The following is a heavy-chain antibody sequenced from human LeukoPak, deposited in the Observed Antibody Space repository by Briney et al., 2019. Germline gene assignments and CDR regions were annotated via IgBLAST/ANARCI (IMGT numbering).Heavy chain of an antibody. Sequence: SETLSLTCTVSGGSISSGSYYWSWIRQPAGKGLEWIGRIYTSGSTNYNPSLKSRVTISVDTSKNQFSLKLSSVTAADTAVYYCAREKQGGIDPWGQGTLVTVSS. CDR3: AREKQGGIDP. D-gene: IGHD3-16*01. CDR2: IYTSGST. V-gene: IGHV4-61*02. J-gene: IGHJ5*02. CDR1: GGSISSGSYY.